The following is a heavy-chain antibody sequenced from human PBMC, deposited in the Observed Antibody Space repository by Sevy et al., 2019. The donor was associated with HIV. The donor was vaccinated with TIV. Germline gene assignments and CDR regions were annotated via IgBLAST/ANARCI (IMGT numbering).Heavy chain of an antibody. CDR1: GFTFSSYA. D-gene: IGHD6-13*01. V-gene: IGHV3-30*04. J-gene: IGHJ3*02. Sequence: GGSLRLSCAASGFTFSSYAMHWVRQAPGKGLEWVAVISYDGSNKYYADSVKGRFTISRDNSKNTLYLQMNSLRAEDTALYYSARDGSDIAAAGTGAFDIWGQGTMVTVSS. CDR3: ARDGSDIAAAGTGAFDI. CDR2: ISYDGSNK.